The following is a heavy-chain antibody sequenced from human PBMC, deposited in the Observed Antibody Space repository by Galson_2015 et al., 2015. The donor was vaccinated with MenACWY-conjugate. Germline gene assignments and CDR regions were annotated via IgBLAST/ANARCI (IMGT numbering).Heavy chain of an antibody. J-gene: IGHJ3*02. CDR1: GLTFRTHS. Sequence: PRLSCAASGLTFRTHSMNWVRQAPGKGLEWVSSISGDSIYIFYADSVKGRFTISRDNAKNSLYLQMNSLRTEDTAVYYCAKSIVVSKGAFDIWGQGTMVTVSS. D-gene: IGHD1-26*01. CDR3: AKSIVVSKGAFDI. CDR2: ISGDSIYI. V-gene: IGHV3-21*01.